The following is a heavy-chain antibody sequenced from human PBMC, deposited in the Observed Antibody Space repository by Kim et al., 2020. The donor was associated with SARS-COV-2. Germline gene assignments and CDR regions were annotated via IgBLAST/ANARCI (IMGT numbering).Heavy chain of an antibody. V-gene: IGHV3-48*03. CDR2: ISGSGSTI. CDR1: GFTFSSYE. CDR3: VRGRRISGSGSSTRSYYFGMDV. D-gene: IGHD3-10*01. Sequence: GGSLRLSCAASGFTFSSYEMNWVRQAPGKGLEWVSYISGSGSTICYADSVKGRITISRDNAKNSLHLQMNSLRAEDTAIYYCVRGRRISGSGSSTRSYYFGMDVWGQGTTVTVSS. J-gene: IGHJ6*02.